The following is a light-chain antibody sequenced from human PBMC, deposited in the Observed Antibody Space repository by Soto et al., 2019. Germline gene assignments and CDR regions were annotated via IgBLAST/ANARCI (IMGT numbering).Light chain of an antibody. J-gene: IGKJ1*01. V-gene: IGKV3-11*01. CDR2: DAS. Sequence: EIVLTQSPATLSLSPGERATLSCRASQSVSSFLGWYQQKPGQAPRLLIYDASNRATGIPARFSGSGSGTDFPLPISSLGPEDFAVYYCQQRSSWTFGQGTKVEIK. CDR3: QQRSSWT. CDR1: QSVSSF.